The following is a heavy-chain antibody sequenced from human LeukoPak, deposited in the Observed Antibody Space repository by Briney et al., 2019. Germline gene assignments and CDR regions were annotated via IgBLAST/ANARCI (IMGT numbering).Heavy chain of an antibody. D-gene: IGHD2/OR15-2a*01. CDR2: TSSGGGNT. CDR1: GFTFTSYA. CDR3: ARGGRGKILLFANDY. V-gene: IGHV3-23*01. Sequence: PGRSLRLACAASGFTFTSYAIHWVRQAPGKGLEWLCVTSSGGGNTFCADSVKGRFTIGRDNSKNSLYLRVNSLRAADTAVYDCARGGRGKILLFANDYWGQGTLVTVSS. J-gene: IGHJ4*02.